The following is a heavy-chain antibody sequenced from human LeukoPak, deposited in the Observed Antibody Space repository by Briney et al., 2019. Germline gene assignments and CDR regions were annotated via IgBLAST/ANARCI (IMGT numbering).Heavy chain of an antibody. CDR2: IYYSGST. V-gene: IGHV4-59*01. J-gene: IGHJ6*02. CDR1: GDSISTYY. CDR3: ARLPLVGATYYYSDMDV. Sequence: PSETLSLTSTVSGDSISTYYWSWIRQPPGKGLEWIGYIYYSGSTSYNPSLKSRVTLSVDTSKNQFSLKLSSVTAADTAVYFCARLPLVGATYYYSDMDVWGQGTTVTVSS. D-gene: IGHD1-26*01.